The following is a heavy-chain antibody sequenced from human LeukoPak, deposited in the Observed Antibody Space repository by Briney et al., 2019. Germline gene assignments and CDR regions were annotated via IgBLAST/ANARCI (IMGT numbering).Heavy chain of an antibody. D-gene: IGHD2-8*01. CDR2: IYSGGST. Sequence: PGGSLRLSCAASGFTVSSNYMSWVRQAPGKGLEWVSVIYSGGSTYYADSVKGRFTISRDNSKNMLYLQMNSLRAEDTAVYYCARAVNGGSSFDDWGQGTLVTASS. CDR3: ARAVNGGSSFDD. CDR1: GFTVSSNY. J-gene: IGHJ4*02. V-gene: IGHV3-66*02.